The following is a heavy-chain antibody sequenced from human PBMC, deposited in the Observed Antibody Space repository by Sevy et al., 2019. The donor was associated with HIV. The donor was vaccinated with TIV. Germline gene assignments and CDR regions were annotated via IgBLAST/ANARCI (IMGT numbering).Heavy chain of an antibody. CDR2: MNPNSGNT. J-gene: IGHJ1*01. CDR3: ARGGYCSSTSCPKDEGETTNAGSSSFGGQH. D-gene: IGHD2-2*01. CDR1: GYTFTSYD. Sequence: ASVKVSCKASGYTFTSYDINWVRQATGQGLEWMGWMNPNSGNTGYAQKFQGRVTMTRNTSISTAYMELSSLRSEDTAVYYCARGGYCSSTSCPKDEGETTNAGSSSFGGQHWGQGTLVTVSS. V-gene: IGHV1-8*01.